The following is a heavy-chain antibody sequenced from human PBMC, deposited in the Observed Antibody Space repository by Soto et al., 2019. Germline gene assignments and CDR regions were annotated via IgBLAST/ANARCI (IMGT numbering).Heavy chain of an antibody. D-gene: IGHD2-2*01. CDR3: AREGSVVVPAAIQRVNWFDP. CDR2: INPSGAST. Sequence: ASVKVSCKASGYTFTSHYMHWVRQAPGQGLEWMGIINPSGASTSYAQKFQGRVTITSDTSTSTAYMELSSLRSEDTAVYYCAREGSVVVPAAIQRVNWFDPWGQGTLVTVSS. CDR1: GYTFTSHY. V-gene: IGHV1-46*01. J-gene: IGHJ5*02.